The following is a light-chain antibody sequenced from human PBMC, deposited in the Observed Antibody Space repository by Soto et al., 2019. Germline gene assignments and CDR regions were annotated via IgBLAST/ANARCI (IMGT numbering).Light chain of an antibody. CDR2: GAS. CDR1: QSVISTY. J-gene: IGKJ1*01. Sequence: TQSPSSLSASVGDRVTITCRASQSVISTYLAWYQQKPGQAPRLLIYGASSRATGIPDRFSGSGSGTDFTLTISRLEPEDFAVYYCQQYGSSPRTFGQGTKVDIK. CDR3: QQYGSSPRT. V-gene: IGKV3-20*01.